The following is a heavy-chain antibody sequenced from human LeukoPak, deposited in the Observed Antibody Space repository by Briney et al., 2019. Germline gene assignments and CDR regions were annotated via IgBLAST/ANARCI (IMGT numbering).Heavy chain of an antibody. D-gene: IGHD4-17*01. CDR1: GGSISSYY. Sequence: SETLSLTCTVSGGSISSYYWSWIRQPPGKGLEWIGYIYYSGSTNYNPSLKGRVTISVDTSKTQFSLRLKSVTAADTAVYYCARESDYGDAGGYAFDIWGQGTMVTVSS. CDR2: IYYSGST. J-gene: IGHJ3*02. V-gene: IGHV4-59*01. CDR3: ARESDYGDAGGYAFDI.